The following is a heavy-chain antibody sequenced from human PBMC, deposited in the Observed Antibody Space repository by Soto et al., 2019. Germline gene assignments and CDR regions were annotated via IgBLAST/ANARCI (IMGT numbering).Heavy chain of an antibody. J-gene: IGHJ4*02. CDR3: ARASFYTPRGPYFDY. CDR2: INAGNGNT. D-gene: IGHD5-18*01. Sequence: ASVKLSCKASGYPFTSYAMHWVRQAPGQRLEWMGWINAGNGNTKYSQKFQGRVTITRDTSASTAYMELSSLRSEDTAVYYCARASFYTPRGPYFDYWGQGTLVTVSS. CDR1: GYPFTSYA. V-gene: IGHV1-3*01.